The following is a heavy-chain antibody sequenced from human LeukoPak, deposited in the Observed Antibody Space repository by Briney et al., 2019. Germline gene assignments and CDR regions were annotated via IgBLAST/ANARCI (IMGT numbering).Heavy chain of an antibody. CDR1: GFTFSGYA. V-gene: IGHV3-23*01. D-gene: IGHD3-22*01. J-gene: IGHJ3*02. CDR2: ISGSGGST. Sequence: PGGSLRLSCAASGFTFSGYAMSWVRQAPGKGLEWVSAISGSGGSTYYADSVKGRFTISRDNSKNMLYLKMNSLRAEDTAVYYCANPGGVVVIRLFAFDIWGQGTMVTVSS. CDR3: ANPGGVVVIRLFAFDI.